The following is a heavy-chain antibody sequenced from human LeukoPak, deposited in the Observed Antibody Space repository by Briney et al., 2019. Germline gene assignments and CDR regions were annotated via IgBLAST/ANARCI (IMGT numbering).Heavy chain of an antibody. Sequence: GSLRLSCAASGFTFNNYFMTWVRRAPGKGLEWVSTISGSGDSTYYADFVKGLFTISRDNSRNTLYLQMNSLRADDTAVYYCARYCSGASCYSGLDYWGQGTLVTVSS. V-gene: IGHV3-23*01. CDR2: ISGSGDST. J-gene: IGHJ4*02. D-gene: IGHD2-2*01. CDR1: GFTFNNYF. CDR3: ARYCSGASCYSGLDY.